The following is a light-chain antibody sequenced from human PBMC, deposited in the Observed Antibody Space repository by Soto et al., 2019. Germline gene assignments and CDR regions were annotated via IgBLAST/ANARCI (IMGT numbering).Light chain of an antibody. CDR1: SSDVGAYNY. CDR3: GSFTTSSTVV. Sequence: QSALTQPASVSGSPGQSITLSCTGSSSDVGAYNYVSWYQQHPDKAPKLMIYDVSDRPSGVSNRFSASKSGNTASLTISGLQAEDEAEYYCGSFTTSSTVVFGTGTQLTVL. V-gene: IGLV2-14*03. J-gene: IGLJ1*01. CDR2: DVS.